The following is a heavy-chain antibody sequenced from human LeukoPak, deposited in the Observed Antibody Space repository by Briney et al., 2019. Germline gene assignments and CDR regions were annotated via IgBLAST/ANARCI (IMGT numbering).Heavy chain of an antibody. D-gene: IGHD6-13*01. V-gene: IGHV4-38-2*02. CDR3: ARVAAGIGFFQH. Sequence: SETLSLTCIVSGYSISSGYFWGWIRQPPGKGLEWIGNIHHSGSTYYNPSLKSRVTISVDTSKNQLSLKLSSVTAADTAVYYCARVAAGIGFFQHWGQGTLVTVSS. CDR2: IHHSGST. CDR1: GYSISSGYF. J-gene: IGHJ1*01.